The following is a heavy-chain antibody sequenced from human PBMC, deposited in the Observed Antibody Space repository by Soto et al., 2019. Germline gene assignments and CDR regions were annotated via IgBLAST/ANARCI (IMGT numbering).Heavy chain of an antibody. J-gene: IGHJ6*02. CDR1: GFTFGSYW. D-gene: IGHD5-12*01. CDR3: VTAVRGYNANGDL. Sequence: PGGSLRLSCVGSGFTFGSYWMGWVRQTPGKGLEWVATIKADGTEKYYVDSVKGRFTFSRDNAKTSVYLEMNSLRAEDTAVYYCVTAVRGYNANGDLWGQGTTVTVSS. CDR2: IKADGTEK. V-gene: IGHV3-7*03.